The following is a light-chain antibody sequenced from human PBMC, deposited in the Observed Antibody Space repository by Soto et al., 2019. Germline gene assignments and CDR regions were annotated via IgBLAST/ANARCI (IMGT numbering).Light chain of an antibody. J-gene: IGKJ3*01. CDR2: DAS. Sequence: EVVLTQSPATLSLSPGERATLSCRASQSVSSYLAWYQQKPGQTPRLLIYDASNRATGIPARFSGSGSGTDFTLTIISLEPEDFAFYFCQQRCNWPPTVGPGTKVDI. V-gene: IGKV3-11*01. CDR3: QQRCNWPPT. CDR1: QSVSSY.